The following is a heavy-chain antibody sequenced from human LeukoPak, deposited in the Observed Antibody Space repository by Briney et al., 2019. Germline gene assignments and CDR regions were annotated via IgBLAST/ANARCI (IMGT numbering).Heavy chain of an antibody. J-gene: IGHJ4*02. Sequence: PGGSLRLSCAASGFIFSTYSMNWVRQAPGKGPEWVSVIYSGGSTYYADSVKGRFTISRDNSKNTLYLQMNSLRAEDTAVYHCARVDSRTAQFDYWGQGTLVTVSS. CDR1: GFIFSTYS. D-gene: IGHD6-13*01. V-gene: IGHV3-66*01. CDR3: ARVDSRTAQFDY. CDR2: IYSGGST.